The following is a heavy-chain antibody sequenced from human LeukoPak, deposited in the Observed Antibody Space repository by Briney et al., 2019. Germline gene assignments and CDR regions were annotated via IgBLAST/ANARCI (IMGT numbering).Heavy chain of an antibody. CDR3: GKENIASHGYYFDY. J-gene: IGHJ4*02. V-gene: IGHV3-23*01. D-gene: IGHD2/OR15-2a*01. Sequence: PGGSLRLSCAAAGYTFNNYAMGWVRHAPGKGLEWVSRISDNGDSTYYADSVKGRFTISRDNSKNTLYLQMHSLRAEDTAIFYCGKENIASHGYYFDYWGQGALVTVSS. CDR1: GYTFNNYA. CDR2: ISDNGDST.